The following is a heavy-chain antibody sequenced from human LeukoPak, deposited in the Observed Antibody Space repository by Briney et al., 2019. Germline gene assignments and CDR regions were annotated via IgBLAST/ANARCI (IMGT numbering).Heavy chain of an antibody. Sequence: GGSLRLSCAASGFTFNSYGMSWVRQAPGKGLEWVAYISSSSAVYYADSVKGRFTISRDNAKNSLYLQMNSLRDEDTAVYYCARPSMVQGTNIAAFDSWGQGTLVTVSS. D-gene: IGHD3-10*01. CDR1: GFTFNSYG. J-gene: IGHJ4*02. CDR3: ARPSMVQGTNIAAFDS. CDR2: ISSSSAV. V-gene: IGHV3-48*02.